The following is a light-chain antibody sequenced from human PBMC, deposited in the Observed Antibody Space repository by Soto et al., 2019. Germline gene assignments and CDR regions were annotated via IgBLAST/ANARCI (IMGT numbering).Light chain of an antibody. J-gene: IGKJ1*01. CDR2: GAS. Sequence: SVSLDYQASRTIDTSVHWYQHKPGKAPVLLIFGASRLQSGVPSRFSGRGSGVDFTLTINGLQPEDFATYYCQQTYTLPRTFAQGTKV. CDR3: QQTYTLPRT. V-gene: IGKV1-39*01. CDR1: RTIDTS.